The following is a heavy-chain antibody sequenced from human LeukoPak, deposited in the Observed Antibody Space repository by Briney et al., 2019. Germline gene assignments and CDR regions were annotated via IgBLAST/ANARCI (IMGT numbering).Heavy chain of an antibody. CDR1: GFTFSNSG. J-gene: IGHJ5*02. CDR3: AKDNPIEEVPGLGPGS. D-gene: IGHD2-2*01. V-gene: IGHV3-30*02. CDR2: IRYDGSEK. Sequence: GGSLRLSFAASGFTFSNSGMHWVRQAPGKGLEWVAFIRYDGSEKFYADSVKGRFTTSRDNSKNTLYLQMNSLRVEDTAVYYCAKDNPIEEVPGLGPGSWGQGTLVAVSS.